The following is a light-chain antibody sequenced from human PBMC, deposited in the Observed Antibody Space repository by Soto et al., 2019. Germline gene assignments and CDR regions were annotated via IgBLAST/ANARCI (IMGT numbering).Light chain of an antibody. CDR1: EDISRW. CDR2: KAS. V-gene: IGKV1-5*03. CDR3: QQYNRRLS. Sequence: DVQLTQSPSILSASVGDRVTITCRAREDISRWLAWYQQKPGKAPKLLIYKASTLESGVPSRFSGSGSGTEFTLTISSLQPDDSATYHGQQYNRRLSVGPGTKVEIK. J-gene: IGKJ3*01.